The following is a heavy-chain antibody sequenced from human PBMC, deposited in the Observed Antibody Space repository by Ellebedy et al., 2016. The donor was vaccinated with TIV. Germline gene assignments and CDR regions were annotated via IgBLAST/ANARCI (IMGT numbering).Heavy chain of an antibody. J-gene: IGHJ1*01. D-gene: IGHD6-19*01. CDR1: GFTFSTYW. CDR2: INGDGSIT. CDR3: AMTNGWQYFQR. Sequence: GESLKISCAASGFTFSTYWMHWVRQAPGKGLVWVSRINGDGSITNHADSVKGRFTISRDNAKNTLSLQMNSLRAEDTAVYYCAMTNGWQYFQRWGQGTLVTVSS. V-gene: IGHV3-74*01.